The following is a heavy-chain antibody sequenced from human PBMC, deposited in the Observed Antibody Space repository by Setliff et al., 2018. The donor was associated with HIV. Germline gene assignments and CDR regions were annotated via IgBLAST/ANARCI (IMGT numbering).Heavy chain of an antibody. CDR3: ARAPSCADSWCYMYYYYYYGMDV. CDR1: GGSISSSNYY. D-gene: IGHD2-8*01. J-gene: IGHJ6*02. V-gene: IGHV4-39*02. CDR2: IVDSGST. Sequence: SETLSLTCTVSGGSISSSNYYWGWIRQPPGKGLEWIGEIVDSGSTNYSPSLKSRVTISLDTSKKQFSLRLNSVTAADTGVYYCARAPSCADSWCYMYYYYYYGMDVWGLGTTVTVSS.